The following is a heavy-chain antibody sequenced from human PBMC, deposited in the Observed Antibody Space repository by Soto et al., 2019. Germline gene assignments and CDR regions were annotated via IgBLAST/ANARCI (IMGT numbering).Heavy chain of an antibody. CDR2: ISRSSSTI. Sequence: EEQLVESGGGLVQPGGSLRLSCAASGFTFSNYNMNWVRQAPGKGLEWVAYISRSSSTIYYADSVRGRFTISRDNAKNSQYLQMNSLRAEDTAVYYCWRGTTAAGALGNDYWGQGTLVIVSS. CDR1: GFTFSNYN. CDR3: WRGTTAAGALGNDY. V-gene: IGHV3-48*01. D-gene: IGHD6-13*01. J-gene: IGHJ4*02.